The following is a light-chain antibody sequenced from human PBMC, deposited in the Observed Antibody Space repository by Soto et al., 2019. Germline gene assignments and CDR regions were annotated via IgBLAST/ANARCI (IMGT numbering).Light chain of an antibody. J-gene: IGKJ3*01. V-gene: IGKV1-39*01. Sequence: DIQMTQSPSSLSASVGDRVTITCRASQSISNYLSWYQQKPGKPPKLLIYAASNLQSGVPSRFSGSRPGTDFTLTISSLQPEDFATYSCQQSYSTPFTFGPGTKVDIK. CDR2: AAS. CDR1: QSISNY. CDR3: QQSYSTPFT.